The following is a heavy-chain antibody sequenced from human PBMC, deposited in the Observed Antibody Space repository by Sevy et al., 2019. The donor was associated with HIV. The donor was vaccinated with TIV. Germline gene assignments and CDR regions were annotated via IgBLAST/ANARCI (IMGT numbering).Heavy chain of an antibody. CDR3: GXXNXXXX. V-gene: IGHV4-59*08. J-gene: IGHJ3*01. CDR1: XXXINSXX. Sequence: SETLSLTXTXXXXXINSXXWXXIXQPPGKGLEWIGYVYYTGGTNYNPSLKNRVTISVDRTKNQFSLKLTSVTAADTAVYXXGXXNXXXXXXQGTMVTVSS. CDR2: VYYTGGT.